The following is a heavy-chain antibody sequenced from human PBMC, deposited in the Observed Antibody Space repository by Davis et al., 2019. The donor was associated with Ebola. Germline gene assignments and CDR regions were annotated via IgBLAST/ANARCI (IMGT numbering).Heavy chain of an antibody. CDR2: ISGSGGST. V-gene: IGHV3-23*01. Sequence: GESLKISCAASGFTFSTYAMKWVRQAPGKGLEWVSSISGSGGSTYYADSVKGRFTISRDNSKNTLYLQMNSLRADDTAVYYCAKTPWSSSSGVDYWGQGTLVTVSS. J-gene: IGHJ4*02. D-gene: IGHD6-6*01. CDR3: AKTPWSSSSGVDY. CDR1: GFTFSTYA.